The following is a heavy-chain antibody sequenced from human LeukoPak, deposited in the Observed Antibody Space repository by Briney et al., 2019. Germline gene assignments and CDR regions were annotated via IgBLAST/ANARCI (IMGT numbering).Heavy chain of an antibody. D-gene: IGHD3-22*01. CDR3: TTEAYYYDSGAIKYFDY. CDR1: GFTFSNAW. V-gene: IGHV3-15*01. CDR2: IKSKTDGGAT. Sequence: PGGSLRLSCAASGFTFSNAWMSWVRQAPGKGLEWVGSIKSKTDGGATHYAAPVKGKFTISRDDSKNTLYLQMNSLKTEDTAVYYCTTEAYYYDSGAIKYFDYWGQGTLVTVSS. J-gene: IGHJ4*02.